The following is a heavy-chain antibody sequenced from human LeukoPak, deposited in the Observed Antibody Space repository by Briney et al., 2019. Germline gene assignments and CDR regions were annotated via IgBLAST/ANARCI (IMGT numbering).Heavy chain of an antibody. CDR1: GGSFSGYY. CDR3: ARDHPQLGAFDI. Sequence: PSETLSLTCAVYGGSFSGYYWSWIRQPPGKGLEWIGYIYYSGSTNYNPSLKSRVTISVDTSKNQFSLKLSSVTAADTAVYYCARDHPQLGAFDIWGQGTMVTVSS. V-gene: IGHV4-59*01. CDR2: IYYSGST. J-gene: IGHJ3*02. D-gene: IGHD1-1*01.